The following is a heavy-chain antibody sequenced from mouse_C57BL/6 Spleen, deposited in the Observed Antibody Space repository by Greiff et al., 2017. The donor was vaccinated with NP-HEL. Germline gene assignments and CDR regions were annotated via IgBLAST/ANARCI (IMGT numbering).Heavy chain of an antibody. V-gene: IGHV5-12*01. Sequence: EVMLVESGGGLVQPGGSLKLSCAASGFTFSDYYMYWVRQTPEKRLEWVAYISNGGGSTYYLDTVKGRFTISRDNAKNTLYLQMSRLKSEDTAMYYCASRFPYYSNYAMDYWGQGTSVTVSS. CDR2: ISNGGGST. CDR3: ASRFPYYSNYAMDY. J-gene: IGHJ4*01. D-gene: IGHD2-5*01. CDR1: GFTFSDYY.